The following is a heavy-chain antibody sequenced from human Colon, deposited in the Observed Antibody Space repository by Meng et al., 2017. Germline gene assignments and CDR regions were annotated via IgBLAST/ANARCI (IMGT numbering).Heavy chain of an antibody. CDR2: VTGSGKNA. J-gene: IGHJ1*01. CDR3: VKEGSTSWYRYFQF. Sequence: EIQLLESGGGLVLPGGSLRLSCAASGFTFSNFGMSWVRQGSGKGLEWVSGVTGSGKNAYYAASVKGRFVVSRDNSKNTLSLEMNNLRAEDTARYYCVKEGSTSWYRYFQFWGQGTLVTVSS. CDR1: GFTFSNFG. V-gene: IGHV3-23*01. D-gene: IGHD6-13*01.